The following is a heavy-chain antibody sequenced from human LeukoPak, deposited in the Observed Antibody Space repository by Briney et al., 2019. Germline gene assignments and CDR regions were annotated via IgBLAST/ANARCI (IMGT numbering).Heavy chain of an antibody. CDR1: GYTFTRYG. V-gene: IGHV1-18*04. D-gene: IGHD2/OR15-2a*01. J-gene: IGHJ4*02. Sequence: ASVKASCKASGYTFTRYGISWVRQAPGQGLEWVGCISADNGNTNYAQKLQGRVSMTTDTSRSTAYMELRSLRSDDTAVYYCARVADFYPDYWGQGTLVTVSS. CDR2: ISADNGNT. CDR3: ARVADFYPDY.